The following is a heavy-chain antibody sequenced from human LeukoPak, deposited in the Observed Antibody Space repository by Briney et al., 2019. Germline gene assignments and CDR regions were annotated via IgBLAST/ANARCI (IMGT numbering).Heavy chain of an antibody. V-gene: IGHV3-33*06. CDR1: GFSFNRYG. CDR3: AKGNGNYYYYMDV. Sequence: GGSLRLSCAASGFSFNRYGMHWVRQAPGKGPEGVAVIWYDGSNKYYADSVKGRFTISRDNSKNTLYLQMNSLRAEDTAVYYCAKGNGNYYYYMDVWGKGTTVTVSS. CDR2: IWYDGSNK. J-gene: IGHJ6*03. D-gene: IGHD1-1*01.